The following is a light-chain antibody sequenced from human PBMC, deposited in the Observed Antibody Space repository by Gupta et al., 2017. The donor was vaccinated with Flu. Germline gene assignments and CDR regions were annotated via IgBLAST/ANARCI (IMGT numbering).Light chain of an antibody. Sequence: PATLSLSPGERATLSCRASQSVSSYLAWYQQKPGQAPRLLIYDASNRATGIPARFSGSGSGTDFTLTISSLEPEDFAVYYCQQRSNWPITFGQGTQLEIK. J-gene: IGKJ5*01. CDR3: QQRSNWPIT. CDR2: DAS. CDR1: QSVSSY. V-gene: IGKV3-11*01.